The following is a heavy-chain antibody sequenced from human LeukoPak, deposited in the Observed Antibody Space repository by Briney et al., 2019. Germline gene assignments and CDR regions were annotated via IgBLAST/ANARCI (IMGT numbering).Heavy chain of an antibody. J-gene: IGHJ4*02. D-gene: IGHD3-10*01. CDR1: GYSISSGYY. V-gene: IGHV4-38-2*01. Sequence: PSETLSLTCAVSGYSISSGYYWGWIRQPPGKGLEGIGSIYHSGSTYYNPSLKSRVTISVDTSKNQFSLKLSSVTAADTAVYYCASSLIKGSGSYTFDYWGQGTLVTVSS. CDR2: IYHSGST. CDR3: ASSLIKGSGSYTFDY.